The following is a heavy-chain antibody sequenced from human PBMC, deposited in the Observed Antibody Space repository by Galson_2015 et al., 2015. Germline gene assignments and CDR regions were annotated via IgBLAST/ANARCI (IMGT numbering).Heavy chain of an antibody. V-gene: IGHV3-9*01. CDR1: GFTFDDYA. CDR2: ISWNSGSI. J-gene: IGHJ4*02. D-gene: IGHD6-19*01. CDR3: AKDTVYSSGWSGFDY. Sequence: SLRLSCAASGFTFDDYAMHLVRQAPGKGLEWVSGISWNSGSIGYADSVKGRFTISRDNAKNSLYLQMNSLRAEDTALYYCAKDTVYSSGWSGFDYWGQGTLVTVSS.